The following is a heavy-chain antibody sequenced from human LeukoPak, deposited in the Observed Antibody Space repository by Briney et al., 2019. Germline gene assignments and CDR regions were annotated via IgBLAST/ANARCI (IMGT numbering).Heavy chain of an antibody. CDR3: AKDGSAYYFDY. CDR1: GFTFSSYA. Sequence: GGSLRLPCAASGFTFSSYAMSWVRQAPGKGQEWISAISGSGGSTYYADSVKGRFTISRDNSKNTLYLQMNSLRAEDTAVYYCAKDGSAYYFDYWGQGTLVTVSS. D-gene: IGHD2-2*03. V-gene: IGHV3-23*01. J-gene: IGHJ4*02. CDR2: ISGSGGST.